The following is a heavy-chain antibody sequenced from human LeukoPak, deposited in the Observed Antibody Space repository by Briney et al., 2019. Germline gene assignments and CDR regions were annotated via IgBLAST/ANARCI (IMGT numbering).Heavy chain of an antibody. J-gene: IGHJ4*02. CDR1: GYTFTGYY. D-gene: IGHD1-26*01. Sequence: ASVKVSCKASGYTFTGYYMHWVRQAPGQGLEWMGWINPDSGGTSYAQRFQGRVSMTRDTSITTAYMELSRLTSGDTAVYYCAREGYNGRISSKNFDYWGQGTLVTVSS. CDR3: AREGYNGRISSKNFDY. CDR2: INPDSGGT. V-gene: IGHV1-2*02.